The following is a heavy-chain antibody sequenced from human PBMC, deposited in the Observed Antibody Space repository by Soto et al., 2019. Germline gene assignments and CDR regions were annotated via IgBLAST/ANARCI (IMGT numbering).Heavy chain of an antibody. J-gene: IGHJ4*02. Sequence: ASVKVSCKASGYTFTGYYMHWVRQAPGQGLEWTGWINPNSGGTNYAQKFQGWVTMTRDTSISTAYMELSRLRSDDTAVYYCARGVASCVYSSDWSDIDFWGQGTLVTVSS. CDR2: INPNSGGT. CDR3: ARGVASCVYSSDWSDIDF. V-gene: IGHV1-2*04. D-gene: IGHD6-19*01. CDR1: GYTFTGYY.